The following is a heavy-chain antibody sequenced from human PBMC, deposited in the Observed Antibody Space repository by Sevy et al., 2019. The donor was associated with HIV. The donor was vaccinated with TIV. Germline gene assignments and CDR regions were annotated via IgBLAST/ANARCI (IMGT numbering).Heavy chain of an antibody. CDR2: ISYDGSNK. CDR3: ANSDSSGYCSY. CDR1: GFTFSSYG. Sequence: GGSLRLSCAASGFTFSSYGMHWVRQAPGKGLEWVAVISYDGSNKYYADSVKGRFTISRDNSKNTLYLQMNGLRAEDTAVYYCANSDSSGYCSYWGQGTLVTVSS. V-gene: IGHV3-30*18. D-gene: IGHD3-22*01. J-gene: IGHJ4*02.